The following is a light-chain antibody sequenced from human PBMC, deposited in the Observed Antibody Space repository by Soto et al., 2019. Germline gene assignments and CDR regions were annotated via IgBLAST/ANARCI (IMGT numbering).Light chain of an antibody. CDR1: QSVSTW. CDR2: KAS. V-gene: IGKV1-5*03. J-gene: IGKJ1*01. CDR3: QQYNSYAT. Sequence: DIQMTQSPSTLSASVGDTVTITCRASQSVSTWLAWYQQKPGKAPKLLIYKASSLESGVPSRFSGSGSETEFTLTISSLQPDDFATYYCQQYNSYATFGQGTKVDIK.